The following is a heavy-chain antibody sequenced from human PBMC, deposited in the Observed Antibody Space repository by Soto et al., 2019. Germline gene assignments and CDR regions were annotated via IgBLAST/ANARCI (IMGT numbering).Heavy chain of an antibody. J-gene: IGHJ4*02. V-gene: IGHV4-31*02. CDR1: GDSISSSFYY. CDR2: IFYSGST. Sequence: SETLSLTCTVSGDSISSSFYYWSWIRQQPGKSLEWIGHIFYSGSTYYNSSLKSRVTISVDTSKNQFSLKLTSVTAADTAVYYCVVAAQPYYFDYWGQGTLVTVSS. CDR3: VVAAQPYYFDY. D-gene: IGHD2-15*01.